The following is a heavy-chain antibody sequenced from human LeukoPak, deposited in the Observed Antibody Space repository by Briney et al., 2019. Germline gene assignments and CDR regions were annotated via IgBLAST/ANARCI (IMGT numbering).Heavy chain of an antibody. CDR1: GYTFTSYD. Sequence: ASVKVSCKASGYTFTSYDINWVRQATGQGLEWMGWMNPNSGNTGYAQKFQGRVTMTRNTSISTAYMELSSLRAEDTAVYYCAREGQVRYSSGWSGGVYYFDYWGQGTLVTVSS. V-gene: IGHV1-8*01. J-gene: IGHJ4*02. CDR2: MNPNSGNT. D-gene: IGHD6-19*01. CDR3: AREGQVRYSSGWSGGVYYFDY.